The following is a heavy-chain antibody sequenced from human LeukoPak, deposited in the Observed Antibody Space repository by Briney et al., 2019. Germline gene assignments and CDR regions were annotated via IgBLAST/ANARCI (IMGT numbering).Heavy chain of an antibody. CDR3: AGRSYDFWSGPQDAFDI. Sequence: GEALKISCMGSGSSFTSYWIGWVRQMPGKGLEWMGIIYPGDSDTRYSPSFQGQVTISADKSISTAYLQWSSLKASDTAMYYCAGRSYDFWSGPQDAFDIWGQGTMVTVSS. D-gene: IGHD3-3*01. CDR1: GSSFTSYW. J-gene: IGHJ3*02. CDR2: IYPGDSDT. V-gene: IGHV5-51*01.